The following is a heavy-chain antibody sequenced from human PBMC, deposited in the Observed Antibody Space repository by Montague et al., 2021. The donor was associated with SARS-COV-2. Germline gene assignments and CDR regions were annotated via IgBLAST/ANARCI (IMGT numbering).Heavy chain of an antibody. V-gene: IGHV4-39*01. D-gene: IGHD3-9*01. CDR1: GGSISSSSYY. CDR2: IYYSAST. J-gene: IGHJ4*02. CDR3: VRSRSEREFDWTKLDAHVNHYCFDY. Sequence: SETLSLTCTVSGGSISSSSYYWGRIRQPPGKGLEWIGSIYYSASTYSNLSLKSRVTISADTSQNQFSLKLSSATAADTAVYYCVRSRSEREFDWTKLDAHVNHYCFDYWGQGTLVTVSS.